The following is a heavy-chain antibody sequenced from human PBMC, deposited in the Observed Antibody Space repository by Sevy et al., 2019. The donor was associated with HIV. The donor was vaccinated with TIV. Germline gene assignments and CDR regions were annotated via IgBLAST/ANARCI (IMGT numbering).Heavy chain of an antibody. Sequence: SQTLSLTCAISGDSVSSNIAVWNWIRQSPSRGLEWLGRTYYRSNWYNDYAVSVKSRITINPETSKNQFSLQLNSATPEDRAVYYCARDRGSSSWPFDYWGQGTLVTVSS. J-gene: IGHJ4*02. V-gene: IGHV6-1*01. CDR1: GDSVSSNIAV. D-gene: IGHD6-13*01. CDR3: ARDRGSSSWPFDY. CDR2: TYYRSNWYN.